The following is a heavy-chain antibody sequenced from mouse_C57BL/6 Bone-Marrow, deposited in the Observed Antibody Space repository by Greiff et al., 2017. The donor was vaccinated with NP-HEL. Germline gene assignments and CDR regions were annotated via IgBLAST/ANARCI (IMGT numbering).Heavy chain of an antibody. J-gene: IGHJ4*01. D-gene: IGHD2-4*01. CDR2: IDPSDSET. CDR3: ARDDYDRGYAMDY. Sequence: QVQLQQPGAELVRPGSSVKLSCKASGYTFTSYWIHWVKQRPIQGLEWIGNIDPSDSETHYNQKFKDKATLTVDKSSSPAYMQLSSLTSEDSAVYDCARDDYDRGYAMDYWGQGTSVTVSS. CDR1: GYTFTSYW. V-gene: IGHV1-52*01.